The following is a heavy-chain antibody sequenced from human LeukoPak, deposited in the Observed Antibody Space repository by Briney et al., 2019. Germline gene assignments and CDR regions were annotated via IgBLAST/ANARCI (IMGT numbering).Heavy chain of an antibody. CDR3: ARSPRVNYDFWSGLNWFDP. D-gene: IGHD3-3*01. V-gene: IGHV1-2*02. J-gene: IGHJ5*02. CDR1: GYTFTGYY. CDR2: INPNSGGT. Sequence: GASVKVSCKASGYTFTGYYIHWVRQAPGQGLEWMGWINPNSGGTNYARKFQGRVTMTRDTSISTAYMELSRLRSDDTAVYYCARSPRVNYDFWSGLNWFDPWGQGTLVTVSS.